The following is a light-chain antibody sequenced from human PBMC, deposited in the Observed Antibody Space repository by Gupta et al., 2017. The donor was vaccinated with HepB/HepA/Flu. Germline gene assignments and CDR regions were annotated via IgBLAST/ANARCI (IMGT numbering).Light chain of an antibody. CDR3: MQALQTPLT. CDR2: LGS. Sequence: DVVMPQSPLSLPVTPGEPASISCRSSQSLLLSNGYNYLDWYLQKPGQSPQLLIYLGSTRDSGVPDRFSGSGSGTDFTLKISRVEAEDVGVYYCMQALQTPLTFGGGTKVEIK. CDR1: QSLLLSNGYNY. V-gene: IGKV2-28*01. J-gene: IGKJ4*01.